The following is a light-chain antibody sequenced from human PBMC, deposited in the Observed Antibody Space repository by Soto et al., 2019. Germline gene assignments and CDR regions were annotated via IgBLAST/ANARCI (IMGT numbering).Light chain of an antibody. CDR2: LGS. V-gene: IGKV2-28*01. CDR1: QSLLHSNGYSY. CDR3: MQALQTPRT. J-gene: IGKJ2*01. Sequence: DLVMTQSPLSLPVTPGEPASISCRSTQSLLHSNGYSYLDWYLQKPGQSPQLLISLGSNRASGVPDRFSGSGSGTDFTLKISRVEAEDVGVYYCMQALQTPRTFGQGTKLEIK.